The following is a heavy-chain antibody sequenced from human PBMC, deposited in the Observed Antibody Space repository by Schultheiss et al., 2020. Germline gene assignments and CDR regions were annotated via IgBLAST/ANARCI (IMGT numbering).Heavy chain of an antibody. Sequence: SQTLSLTCTVSGGSISSYYWSWIRQPPGKGLEWIGYIYYSGSANYNPSLKSRVTISVDTSKNQFSLKLSSVTAADTAVYYCARDRVFGDDSNFDYWGQGTLVTVSS. CDR2: IYYSGSA. D-gene: IGHD4-17*01. V-gene: IGHV4-59*12. J-gene: IGHJ4*02. CDR3: ARDRVFGDDSNFDY. CDR1: GGSISSYY.